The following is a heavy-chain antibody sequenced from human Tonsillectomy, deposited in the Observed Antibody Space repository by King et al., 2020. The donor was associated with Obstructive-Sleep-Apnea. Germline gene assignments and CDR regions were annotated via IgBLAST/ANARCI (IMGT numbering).Heavy chain of an antibody. J-gene: IGHJ4*02. D-gene: IGHD3-3*01. Sequence: QLQESGLGLVKPSETLSLTCAVSGGSISSSSFYWGWIRQTPGKGLEWIGSIYYSGSTYYNPSLKSRVTISVDTSKNQFSLKLSSVTAADTAVYYCARDGLYYDFWSGQFDYWGQGTLVTVSS. CDR2: IYYSGST. CDR3: ARDGLYYDFWSGQFDY. CDR1: GGSISSSSFY. V-gene: IGHV4-39*07.